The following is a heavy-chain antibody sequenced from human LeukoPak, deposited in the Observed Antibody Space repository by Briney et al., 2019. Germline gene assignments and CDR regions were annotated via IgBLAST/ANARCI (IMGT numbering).Heavy chain of an antibody. CDR2: ISNTGGDT. J-gene: IGHJ3*02. V-gene: IGHV3-23*01. D-gene: IGHD3-22*01. CDR1: GFTFSSHA. Sequence: GGSLRLSCATSGFTFSSHAMTWVRQAPGKGLEWVSTISNTGGDTFYADSVKGRFTISRDNSKNTLYVQMSSLRAEDTAIYYCAKSPRITMIVVVTDAFDIWGQGTMVTVSS. CDR3: AKSPRITMIVVVTDAFDI.